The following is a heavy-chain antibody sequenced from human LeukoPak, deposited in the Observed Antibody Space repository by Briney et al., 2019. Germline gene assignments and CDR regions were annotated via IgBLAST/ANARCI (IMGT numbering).Heavy chain of an antibody. Sequence: PSQTLSLTCTVSGGSISSGDYYWSWIRQPPGKGLEWIGYIYYSGSTYYNPSLKSRVTISVDTSKNQFSLKLSSVTAADTAVHYCARGGDGSGYYSSDYWGQGTLVTVSS. V-gene: IGHV4-30-4*01. CDR2: IYYSGST. CDR1: GGSISSGDYY. D-gene: IGHD3-22*01. CDR3: ARGGDGSGYYSSDY. J-gene: IGHJ4*02.